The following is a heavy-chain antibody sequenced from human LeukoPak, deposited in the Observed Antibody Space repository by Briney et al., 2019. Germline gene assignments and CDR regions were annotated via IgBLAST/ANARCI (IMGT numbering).Heavy chain of an antibody. CDR2: INPNSGGT. D-gene: IGHD6-6*01. CDR1: GNTFTAYY. Sequence: ASVKVSCKASGNTFTAYYIHWVRQAPGQGLDWMGRINPNSGGTDYAQTFRGRVTLTRDTSVSTAYMDLTRLRSDDTAVYYCASAQAGSVNSFDPWGQGTLVTVSS. J-gene: IGHJ5*02. V-gene: IGHV1-2*06. CDR3: ASAQAGSVNSFDP.